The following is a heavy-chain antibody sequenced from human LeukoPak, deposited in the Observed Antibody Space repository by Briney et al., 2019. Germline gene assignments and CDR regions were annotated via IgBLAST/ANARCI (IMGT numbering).Heavy chain of an antibody. V-gene: IGHV1-18*01. D-gene: IGHD3-9*01. CDR2: ISAYNGNT. CDR1: GYTFTSYG. CDR3: ARGDYDILTGYYHY. Sequence: ASVKVSCKASGYTFTSYGISWVRQAPGQGLEWMGWISAYNGNTNYAQKLQGRVTMTTDTSTSTAYMELSSLRSEDTAVYYCARGDYDILTGYYHYWGQGTLVTVSS. J-gene: IGHJ4*02.